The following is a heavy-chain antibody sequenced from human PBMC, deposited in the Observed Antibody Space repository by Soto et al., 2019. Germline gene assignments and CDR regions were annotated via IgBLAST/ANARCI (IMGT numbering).Heavy chain of an antibody. Sequence: EVHLLESGGDLVQPGDSLTLSCAASGFTFSDYAMTWVRQAPGKGLEWVSVIGGRGAGIQYADSVKGRFTVSRDNSRDTLYLRMKSLRAEDTAIYYCAKYMVQSGTRVFDYWGQGALVSVSS. CDR1: GFTFSDYA. CDR3: AKYMVQSGTRVFDY. J-gene: IGHJ4*02. CDR2: IGGRGAGI. V-gene: IGHV3-23*01. D-gene: IGHD2-8*01.